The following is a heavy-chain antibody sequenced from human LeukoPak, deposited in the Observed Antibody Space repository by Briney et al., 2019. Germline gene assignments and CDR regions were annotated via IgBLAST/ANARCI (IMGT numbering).Heavy chain of an antibody. CDR2: IYYSGST. CDR1: GGSISSGGYY. V-gene: IGHV4-31*03. D-gene: IGHD6-13*01. J-gene: IGHJ4*02. CDR3: ARGYSSSWYYFEY. Sequence: SQTLSLTCTVSGGSISSGGYYWSWIRQHPGKGLEWIGYIYYSGSTYYNPSLKSRVTVSVDTSKNQFSLKLSSVTAADTAVYYCARGYSSSWYYFEYWGQGTLVTVSS.